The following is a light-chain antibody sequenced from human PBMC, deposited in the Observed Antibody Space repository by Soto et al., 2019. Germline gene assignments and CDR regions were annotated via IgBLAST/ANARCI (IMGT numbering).Light chain of an antibody. CDR1: SSNIGAGYD. CDR2: GNS. V-gene: IGLV1-40*01. CDR3: QSYDSSLSGSV. Sequence: SVLTQPPSVSGAPGQRVTISCTGSSSNIGAGYDVHWYQQLPGTAPKLLIYGNSNRPSGVPDRFSGSKSGTSASLAITGLQAEDEADYYCQSYDSSLSGSVFGGGATLTVL. J-gene: IGLJ3*02.